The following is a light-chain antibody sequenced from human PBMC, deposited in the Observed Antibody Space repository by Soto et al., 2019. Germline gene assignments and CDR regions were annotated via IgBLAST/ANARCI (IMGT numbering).Light chain of an antibody. J-gene: IGLJ2*01. CDR2: EVS. CDR1: SSDVGAYNF. CDR3: SSYTTSSALVV. V-gene: IGLV2-14*01. Sequence: QSALTQPASVSGSPGRSITISCSGTSSDVGAYNFVSWYQQHPGKAPKLMIFEVSHRPSGVSDRFSGSKSGNMASLTISGLQAEDEADYYCSSYTTSSALVVFGGGTKLTVL.